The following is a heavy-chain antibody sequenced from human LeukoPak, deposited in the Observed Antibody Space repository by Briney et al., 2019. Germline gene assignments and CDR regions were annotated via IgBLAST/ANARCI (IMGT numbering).Heavy chain of an antibody. D-gene: IGHD5-24*01. J-gene: IGHJ4*02. CDR2: IFYSGGT. Sequence: TSETLSLTCTVSGGSISGYYWSWIRQPPGKGLEWIGYIFYSGGTNYNPSLMSRVTISVDTSRNQFSMKLSSLTAADTAVYYCARGDGYNYYWGQGHPVTVSS. V-gene: IGHV4-59*01. CDR1: GGSISGYY. CDR3: ARGDGYNYY.